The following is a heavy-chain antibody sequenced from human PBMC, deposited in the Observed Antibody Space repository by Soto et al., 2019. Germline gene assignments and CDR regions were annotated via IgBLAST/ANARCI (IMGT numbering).Heavy chain of an antibody. CDR1: GGSISSGGYY. CDR2: IYYSGST. Sequence: QVQLQESGPGLVKPSQTLSLTCTVSGGSISSGGYYWSWIRQHPGKGLEWIGYIYYSGSTYYNPALKSRVTISVDTSKNQFSLKLSSVNAADTAVYYCARDWGPTGDWGNWFDPWGQGTLVTVSS. J-gene: IGHJ5*02. D-gene: IGHD7-27*01. V-gene: IGHV4-31*03. CDR3: ARDWGPTGDWGNWFDP.